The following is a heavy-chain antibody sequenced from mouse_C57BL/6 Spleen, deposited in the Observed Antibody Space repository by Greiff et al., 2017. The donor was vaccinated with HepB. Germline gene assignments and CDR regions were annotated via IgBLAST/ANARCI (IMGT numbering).Heavy chain of an antibody. CDR1: GYTFTDYY. CDR2: INPYNGGT. V-gene: IGHV1-19*01. Sequence: DVKLVESGPVLVKPGASVKMSCKASGYTFTDYYMNWVKQSHGKSLEWIGVINPYNGGTSYNQKFKGKATLTVDKSSSTAYMELNSLTSEDSAVYYCARRLGRGLSFDYWGQGTTLTVSS. CDR3: ARRLGRGLSFDY. D-gene: IGHD3-3*01. J-gene: IGHJ2*01.